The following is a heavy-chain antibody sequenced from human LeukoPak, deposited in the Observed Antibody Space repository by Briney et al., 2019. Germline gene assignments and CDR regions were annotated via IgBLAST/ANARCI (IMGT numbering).Heavy chain of an antibody. D-gene: IGHD5-24*01. CDR1: GGSISSYY. Sequence: SETLSLTCTVSGGSISSYYWSWIRQPPGKGLEWIGYIYYSGSTNYNPSLKSRVTISVDTSKNQFSLNLNSVTAADTAVYYCARGMGDGYINHYYYMDVWGKGTTVTVSS. V-gene: IGHV4-59*12. J-gene: IGHJ6*03. CDR3: ARGMGDGYINHYYYMDV. CDR2: IYYSGST.